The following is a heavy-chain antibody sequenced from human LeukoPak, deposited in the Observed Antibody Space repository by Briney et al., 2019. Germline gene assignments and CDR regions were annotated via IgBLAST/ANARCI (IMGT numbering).Heavy chain of an antibody. J-gene: IGHJ4*02. CDR3: AREEHHDGDYPFDY. D-gene: IGHD4-17*01. CDR1: GGSISSYY. V-gene: IGHV4-59*01. CDR2: IYYSGST. Sequence: PSETLSLTCTVSGGSISSYYWSWIRQPPGKGLEWIGYIYYSGSTNYNPSLKSRVTISVDTSKNQFSLKLSSVTAADTAVYYCAREEHHDGDYPFDYWGQGTLVTVSS.